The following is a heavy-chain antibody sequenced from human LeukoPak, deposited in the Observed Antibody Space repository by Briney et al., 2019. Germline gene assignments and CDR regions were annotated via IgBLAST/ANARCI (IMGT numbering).Heavy chain of an antibody. D-gene: IGHD3-10*01. CDR1: GFTFTTYC. V-gene: IGHV3-23*01. Sequence: GGTLRLSCAASGFTFTTYCMSWVRQAPGKGLEWVSGISFSGASTYYADSVKGRFTISRDNSKNTLFLQMNSLRAEDTALYYCARDVDYYASGSYSDYWGQGTLVTVSS. J-gene: IGHJ4*02. CDR3: ARDVDYYASGSYSDY. CDR2: ISFSGAST.